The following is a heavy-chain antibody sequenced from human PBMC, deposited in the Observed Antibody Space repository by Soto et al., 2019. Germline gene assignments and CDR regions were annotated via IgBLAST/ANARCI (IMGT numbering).Heavy chain of an antibody. Sequence: GASVKVSCKASGNTFASYDINWVRQATGQGLEWMGWMNPNSGNTGYAQKFQGRVTMTRNTSISTAYMELSSLRSEDTAVYYCARCISRFLSKPIAYWGQGTLVTVSS. CDR1: GNTFASYD. D-gene: IGHD3-3*01. J-gene: IGHJ4*02. V-gene: IGHV1-8*01. CDR3: ARCISRFLSKPIAY. CDR2: MNPNSGNT.